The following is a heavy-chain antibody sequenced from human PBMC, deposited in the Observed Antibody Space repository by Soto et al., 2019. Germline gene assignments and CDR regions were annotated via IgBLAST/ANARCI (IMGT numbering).Heavy chain of an antibody. V-gene: IGHV4-61*03. CDR2: IYYSGST. Sequence: QVQLQESGPGLVKPSETLSLTCTVSGGSVSSGSYYWSWIRQPPGKGLEWIGYIYYSGSTHYNPSRKSRVTISKDTSNNHFSLKLSSVTAADTAVYFCARAWGRTFDSNGYFDYWGQGTLVTVSS. D-gene: IGHD3-22*01. J-gene: IGHJ4*02. CDR1: GGSVSSGSYY. CDR3: ARAWGRTFDSNGYFDY.